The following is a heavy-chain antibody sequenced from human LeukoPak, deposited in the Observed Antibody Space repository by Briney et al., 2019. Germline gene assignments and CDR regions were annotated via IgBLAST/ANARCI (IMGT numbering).Heavy chain of an antibody. J-gene: IGHJ4*02. Sequence: SETLSLTCTVSGGSISSSSYYWGWIRQPPGKGLEWIGSIYYSGTTYYNPSLKSRVTISLDTSKNQFSLKLSSVTAADTAVYYCARDIYYYDSSGYLPLYYFDYWGQGTLVTVSS. V-gene: IGHV4-39*07. CDR1: GGSISSSSYY. D-gene: IGHD3-22*01. CDR3: ARDIYYYDSSGYLPLYYFDY. CDR2: IYYSGTT.